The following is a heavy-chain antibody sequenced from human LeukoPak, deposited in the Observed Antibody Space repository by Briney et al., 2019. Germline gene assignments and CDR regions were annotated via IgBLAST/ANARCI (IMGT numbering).Heavy chain of an antibody. D-gene: IGHD5-12*01. V-gene: IGHV1-46*01. CDR1: GYTFTDYY. CDR2: INPRGDST. Sequence: ASVKVSCKASGYTFTDYYIHWVRQAPGQGLEWMGIINPRGDSTSNAQKFQGRGTMTTDTSTSTAYMELRSLRSDDAAVYYCARRGYSGYDSRHYYYHMDVWGRGTTVTISS. CDR3: ARRGYSGYDSRHYYYHMDV. J-gene: IGHJ6*03.